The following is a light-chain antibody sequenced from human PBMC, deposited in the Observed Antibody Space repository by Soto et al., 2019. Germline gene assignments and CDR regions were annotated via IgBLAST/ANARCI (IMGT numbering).Light chain of an antibody. Sequence: AIRMTQSPSSFSASTGDRVTITCRASQGINNYLAWYQQKPGKAPDLLIYAASTLQSGVPSKFTGSGSGTDFTLTISGPQSEDFATYYCQQYYSYPPTFGGGTKVDIK. J-gene: IGKJ4*01. CDR1: QGINNY. CDR2: AAS. CDR3: QQYYSYPPT. V-gene: IGKV1-8*01.